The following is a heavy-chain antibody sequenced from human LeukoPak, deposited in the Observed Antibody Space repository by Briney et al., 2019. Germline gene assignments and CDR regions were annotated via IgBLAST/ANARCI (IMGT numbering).Heavy chain of an antibody. CDR1: GGTFSSYT. CDR3: ARLVWSPGQQRNLYYFDY. V-gene: IGHV1-69*02. D-gene: IGHD6-13*01. CDR2: IIPILGIA. Sequence: ASVKVSCKASGGTFSSYTISWVRQAPGQGLEWMGRIIPILGIANYAQKFQGRVTITADKSTSTAYMELSSLRSEDTAVYYCARLVWSPGQQRNLYYFDYWGQGTLVTVSS. J-gene: IGHJ4*02.